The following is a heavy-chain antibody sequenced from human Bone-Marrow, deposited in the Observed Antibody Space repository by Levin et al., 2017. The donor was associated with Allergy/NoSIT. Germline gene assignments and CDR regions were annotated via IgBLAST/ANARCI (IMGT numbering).Heavy chain of an antibody. CDR3: ARSQGRSGWSYYYYGMDV. J-gene: IGHJ6*02. Sequence: GESLKISCRGSGFDFNTHDMNWVRQAPGQGLEWVSSISGYSHYVYYADSVKGRFSISRDNAKNSMFLHMNSLRVEDTAVYYCARSQGRSGWSYYYYGMDVWGRGTTLTVSS. V-gene: IGHV3-21*06. CDR1: GFDFNTHD. D-gene: IGHD6-19*01. CDR2: ISGYSHYV.